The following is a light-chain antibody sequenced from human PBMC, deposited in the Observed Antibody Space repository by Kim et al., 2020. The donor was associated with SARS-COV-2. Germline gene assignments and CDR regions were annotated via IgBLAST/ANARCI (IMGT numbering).Light chain of an antibody. Sequence: DLQMTQSPSSLSASVGDRVTLTCRASQDITNYLAWYQQKPGKVPQLLIYGASTLQSGAPSRFNGSGSGTEFTLTINSLQPEDVATYYCQKNNSAPLTFGGGTKVEIK. V-gene: IGKV1-27*01. J-gene: IGKJ4*01. CDR2: GAS. CDR3: QKNNSAPLT. CDR1: QDITNY.